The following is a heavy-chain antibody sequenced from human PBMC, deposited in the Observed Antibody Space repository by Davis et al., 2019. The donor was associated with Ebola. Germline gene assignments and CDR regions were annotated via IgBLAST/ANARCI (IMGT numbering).Heavy chain of an antibody. CDR3: TIGGTTGGFDY. Sequence: AASVKVSCKASGYTFTNYGFSWVRQASGQGLEFMGWISAYNGNTNYVQKFQGRVTMTTDTSTTTAYMELSRLRSDDTAVYYCTIGGTTGGFDYWGQGTLITVSS. CDR1: GYTFTNYG. CDR2: ISAYNGNT. V-gene: IGHV1-18*04. J-gene: IGHJ4*02. D-gene: IGHD1-14*01.